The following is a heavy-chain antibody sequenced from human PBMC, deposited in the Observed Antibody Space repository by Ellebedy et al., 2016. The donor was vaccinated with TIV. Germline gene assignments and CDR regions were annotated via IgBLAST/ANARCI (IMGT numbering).Heavy chain of an antibody. J-gene: IGHJ3*02. CDR1: GFNFSHFW. CDR3: VRDRGHPDSFNI. Sequence: GESLKISCAASGFNFSHFWMHWVRQAPGKGLAWVSHVNGDETTTVYADSVKGRFTISRDNAKNTLYLQMNSLRAEETAVYYCVRDRGHPDSFNIWGQGALVTVSS. CDR2: VNGDETTT. V-gene: IGHV3-74*01.